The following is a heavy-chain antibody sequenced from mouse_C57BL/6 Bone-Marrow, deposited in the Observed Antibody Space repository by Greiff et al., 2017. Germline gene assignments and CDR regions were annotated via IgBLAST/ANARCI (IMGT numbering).Heavy chain of an antibody. V-gene: IGHV5-17*01. D-gene: IGHD3-3*01. CDR1: GFTFSDYG. Sequence: EVKVVESGGGLVKPGGSLKLSCAASGFTFSDYGMHWVRQAPEKGLEWVAYISSGSSTIYYADTVKGRFTISRDNAKNTLFLQMTSLRSEDTAMYYCARGVRLVHYRLGDYWGQGTTLTVSS. CDR3: ARGVRLVHYRLGDY. J-gene: IGHJ2*01. CDR2: ISSGSSTI.